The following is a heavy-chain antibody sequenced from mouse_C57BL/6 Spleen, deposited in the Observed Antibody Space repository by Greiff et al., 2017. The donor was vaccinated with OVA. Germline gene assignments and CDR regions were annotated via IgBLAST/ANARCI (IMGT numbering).Heavy chain of an antibody. CDR1: GYAFSSSW. CDR3: ARLLRVYYCAMDY. V-gene: IGHV1-82*01. CDR2: IYPGDGDT. D-gene: IGHD3-2*02. J-gene: IGHJ4*01. Sequence: VQLQQSGPELVKPGASVKISCKASGYAFSSSWLNWVKQRPGKGLVWIGRIYPGDGDTNYNGKFKGKATLTADKSSSTAYMQLSNLTSEDSAVYDCARLLRVYYCAMDYWGQCTSVTVAS.